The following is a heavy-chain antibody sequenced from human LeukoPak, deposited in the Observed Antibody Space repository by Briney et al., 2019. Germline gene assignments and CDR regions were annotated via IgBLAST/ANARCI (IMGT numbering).Heavy chain of an antibody. J-gene: IGHJ6*03. D-gene: IGHD3-22*01. CDR2: IYSDGTT. V-gene: IGHV3-66*02. CDR1: GFTVTNNF. Sequence: GGSLRLSCAASGFTVTNNFMTWVRQAPGKGLEWVSIIYSDGTTYYVDSVKGRFTISRDSSKNTLYLQMSSLRAEDTAVYYCASNSFLLRSIGYNYYMDVWGKGTTVTVS. CDR3: ASNSFLLRSIGYNYYMDV.